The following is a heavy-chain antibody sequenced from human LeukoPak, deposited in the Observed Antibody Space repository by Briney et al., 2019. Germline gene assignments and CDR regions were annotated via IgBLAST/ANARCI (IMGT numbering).Heavy chain of an antibody. CDR3: VRDHHRRLYDSQARDTFDI. D-gene: IGHD5/OR15-5a*01. J-gene: IGHJ3*02. CDR2: ISGSGGST. V-gene: IGHV3-23*01. Sequence: PGGSLRLSCAASGFTFSSYGMSWVRQAPGKGLEWVPAISGSGGSTYYADSVKGRFTISRDNAKNSLYLQMNSLRAEDTAVYYCVRDHHRRLYDSQARDTFDIWGRGTMVTVSS. CDR1: GFTFSSYG.